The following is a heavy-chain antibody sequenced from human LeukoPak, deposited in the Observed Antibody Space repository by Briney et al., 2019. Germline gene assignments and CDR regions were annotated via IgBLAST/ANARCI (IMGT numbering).Heavy chain of an antibody. V-gene: IGHV3-9*01. CDR1: GFTFDDYA. CDR3: AISSSSFSFDY. J-gene: IGHJ4*02. D-gene: IGHD6-13*01. CDR2: ISWNSGSI. Sequence: GRSLRLSCAASGFTFDDYAMHWVRQAPGKGLEWASGISWNSGSIGYADSVKGRFTISRDNAKNSLYLQMNSLRAEDTALYYCAISSSSFSFDYWGQGTLVTVSS.